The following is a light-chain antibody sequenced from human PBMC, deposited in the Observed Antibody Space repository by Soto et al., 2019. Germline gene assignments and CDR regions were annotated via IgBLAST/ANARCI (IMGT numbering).Light chain of an antibody. CDR1: QGISSW. V-gene: IGKV1-12*02. Sequence: DIQMTQSPSSVSASVGDRVTITCRASQGISSWLAWDQQKPGKAPKLMIYAASSVQSGVPSRFSGSGYGTEFTLTNSSLQPEDFATYYCQQDNRLPFTFGQGTRLEIK. J-gene: IGKJ5*01. CDR3: QQDNRLPFT. CDR2: AAS.